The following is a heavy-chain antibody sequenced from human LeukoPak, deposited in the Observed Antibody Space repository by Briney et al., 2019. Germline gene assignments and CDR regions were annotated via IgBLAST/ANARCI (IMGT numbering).Heavy chain of an antibody. Sequence: TGGSLKLSCAASGFTFSGSAMHWVRQASGKGLEWVGRIRSKANSYATAYAASVKGRFTISRDDSKNTAYLQMNSLKTEDTAVYYCTRTQYYYDSSGTNFDYWGQGTLVTVSS. CDR2: IRSKANSYAT. D-gene: IGHD3-22*01. V-gene: IGHV3-73*01. J-gene: IGHJ4*02. CDR3: TRTQYYYDSSGTNFDY. CDR1: GFTFSGSA.